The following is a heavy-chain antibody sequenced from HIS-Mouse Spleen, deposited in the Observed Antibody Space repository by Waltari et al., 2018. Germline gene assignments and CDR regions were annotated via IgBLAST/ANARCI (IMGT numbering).Heavy chain of an antibody. CDR2: IYYSGRT. CDR3: AREIPYSSSWYDWYFDL. D-gene: IGHD6-13*01. J-gene: IGHJ2*01. Sequence: QLQLQESGPGLVKASETLSLTCTVSGGSISSSSYYWGWIRQPPGKGLEWIGSIYYSGRTYYHPSLKSRVTISVDTSKNQFSLKLSSVTAADTAVYYCAREIPYSSSWYDWYFDLWGRGTLVTVSS. CDR1: GGSISSSSYY. V-gene: IGHV4-39*07.